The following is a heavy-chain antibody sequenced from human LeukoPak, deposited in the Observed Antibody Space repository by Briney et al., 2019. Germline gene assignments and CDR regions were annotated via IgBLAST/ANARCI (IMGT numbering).Heavy chain of an antibody. Sequence: ASVKVSCKASGYTFTGYYIHWVRQAPGQGLEWMGWISAYNGNTNYAQKLQGRVTMTTDTSTSTAYMELRSLRSDDTAVYYCARDGASGSYYNFDYWGQGTLVTVSS. J-gene: IGHJ4*02. CDR3: ARDGASGSYYNFDY. CDR2: ISAYNGNT. V-gene: IGHV1-18*04. CDR1: GYTFTGYY. D-gene: IGHD1-26*01.